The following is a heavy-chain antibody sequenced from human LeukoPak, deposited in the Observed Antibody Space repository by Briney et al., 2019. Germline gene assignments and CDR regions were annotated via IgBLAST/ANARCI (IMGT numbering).Heavy chain of an antibody. D-gene: IGHD7-27*01. CDR3: ARDRLYGDLDY. J-gene: IGHJ4*02. V-gene: IGHV4-39*02. Sequence: SETLSLTCTVSGGSISGSSYYWGWIRQPPGKGLEWIGSIYYSGSTYYNPSLKSRVTISVDTSKNQFSLKLNSVTATDTAVYYCARDRLYGDLDYWGQGTLVTVSS. CDR1: GGSISGSSYY. CDR2: IYYSGST.